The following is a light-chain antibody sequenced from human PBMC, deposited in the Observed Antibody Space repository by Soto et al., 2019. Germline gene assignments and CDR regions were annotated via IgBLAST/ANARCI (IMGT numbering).Light chain of an antibody. CDR1: SSNIGNKF. J-gene: IGLJ2*01. V-gene: IGLV1-51*01. CDR2: DNN. CDR3: GTWDTNLSAVV. Sequence: QSVLTQPPSISATPGQRVTISCSGSSSNIGNKFVSWYQQLPGAAPNLLIYDNNKRPSGIPDRFSGSKSGTSATLGITGLQTGDEADYYCGTWDTNLSAVVFGRGTKLTVL.